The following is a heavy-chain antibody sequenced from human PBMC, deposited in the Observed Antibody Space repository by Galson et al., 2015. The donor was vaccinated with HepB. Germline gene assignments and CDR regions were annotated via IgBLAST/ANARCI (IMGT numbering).Heavy chain of an antibody. Sequence: SVKVSCKASGGTFSRYAVSWVRQAPGQGLEWMGGIIPLFGTPNYAQKFQGRVTISADESTSTAYMELSSLRSEDTAVYYCARGNQNFQHWGQGTLVTVSS. CDR2: IIPLFGTP. CDR1: GGTFSRYA. J-gene: IGHJ1*01. D-gene: IGHD1-14*01. V-gene: IGHV1-69*13. CDR3: ARGNQNFQH.